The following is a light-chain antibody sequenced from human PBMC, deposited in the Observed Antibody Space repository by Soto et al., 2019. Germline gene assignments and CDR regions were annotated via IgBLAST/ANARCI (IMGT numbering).Light chain of an antibody. J-gene: IGKJ1*01. CDR2: GAS. CDR3: QQYNNWPRE. V-gene: IGKV3-15*01. Sequence: EIVMTQSPDTLSVSPGERATLSCRASQIVSGNLAWYQQKPGQAPRLLIYGASTRATGIPARFSGSGSGTEFTLTISSRQSEDFAVYYCQQYNNWPREFGQGTKVEIK. CDR1: QIVSGN.